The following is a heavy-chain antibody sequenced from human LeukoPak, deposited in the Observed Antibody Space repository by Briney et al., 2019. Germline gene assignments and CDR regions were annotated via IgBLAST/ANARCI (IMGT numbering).Heavy chain of an antibody. J-gene: IGHJ4*02. D-gene: IGHD2-2*01. CDR2: IIPILGIA. CDR3: AREIVVLPAAIEVDDY. V-gene: IGHV1-69*04. CDR1: GGTFSSYA. Sequence: GASVKVSCKASGGTFSSYAISWVRQAPGQGLEWMGRIIPILGIANYAQKFQGRVTITADKSTSTAYMELSSLRSEDTAVYYCAREIVVLPAAIEVDDYWGQGTLVTVSS.